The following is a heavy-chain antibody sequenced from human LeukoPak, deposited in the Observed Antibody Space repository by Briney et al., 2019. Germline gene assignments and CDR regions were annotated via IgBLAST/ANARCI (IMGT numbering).Heavy chain of an antibody. Sequence: GGSLRLSCAASGFTFSRDWMHWVRQAPGKGLVWVSRIKTDGSTAVYADSVKGRFTISRDNDKNTLYLEMNSLRAEDTAVYFCAREMYSSNSLYWYYGMDVWGQGTTVTVPS. CDR3: AREMYSSNSLYWYYGMDV. CDR2: IKTDGSTA. D-gene: IGHD6-19*01. J-gene: IGHJ6*02. CDR1: GFTFSRDW. V-gene: IGHV3-74*01.